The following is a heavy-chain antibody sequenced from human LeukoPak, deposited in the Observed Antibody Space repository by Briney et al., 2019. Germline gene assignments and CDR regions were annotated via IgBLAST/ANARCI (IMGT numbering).Heavy chain of an antibody. J-gene: IGHJ2*01. Sequence: NPGGSLRLSCAASGFTFTSHSLNWVRQAPGKGLEWASSISFDSTYIYYADSLKGRFSVSRDNARNSVYLQMNGLTAEDTAVYYCARDWRNKYGNSYSRGEWYFDLWGRGTLVTVSS. CDR2: ISFDSTYI. CDR3: ARDWRNKYGNSYSRGEWYFDL. V-gene: IGHV3-21*01. CDR1: GFTFTSHS. D-gene: IGHD5-24*01.